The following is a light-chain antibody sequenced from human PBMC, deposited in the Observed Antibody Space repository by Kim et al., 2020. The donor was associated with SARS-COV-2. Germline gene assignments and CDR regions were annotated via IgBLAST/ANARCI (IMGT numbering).Light chain of an antibody. CDR1: KLGDKY. V-gene: IGLV3-1*01. Sequence: YELTQPPSVSVSPGQTASITCSGDKLGDKYACWYQQKPGQSPVLVIYQDSKRPSGIPERFSGSNSGNTATLTISGTQAMDEADYYCQAWDSSTVAWVFGGGTQLTVL. CDR2: QDS. J-gene: IGLJ3*02. CDR3: QAWDSSTVAWV.